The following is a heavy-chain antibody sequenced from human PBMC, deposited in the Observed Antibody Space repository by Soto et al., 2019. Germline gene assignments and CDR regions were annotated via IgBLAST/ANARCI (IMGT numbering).Heavy chain of an antibody. CDR2: IIRIHGIA. Sequence: SVKVSCKASGGTFSSYTISWVRQAPGQGLEWMGRIIRIHGIANYAQKFQGRVTMNEDKSTNTAYMELSSLRSEDTAVYYCATDSPNITMIVGAFDIWGQGTMVTVSS. CDR3: ATDSPNITMIVGAFDI. CDR1: GGTFSSYT. J-gene: IGHJ3*02. V-gene: IGHV1-69*04. D-gene: IGHD3-22*01.